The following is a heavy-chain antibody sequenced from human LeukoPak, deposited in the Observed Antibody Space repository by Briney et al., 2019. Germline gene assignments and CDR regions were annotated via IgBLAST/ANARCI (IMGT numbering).Heavy chain of an antibody. Sequence: GRSLRLSCAASGFTFSSYAMHWVRQAPGKELEWVAVISYDGSNKYYADSVKGRFTISRDNSKNTLYLQMNSLRAEDTAVYYCARDKTTEYYYYGMDVWGQGTTVTVSS. J-gene: IGHJ6*02. V-gene: IGHV3-30-3*01. D-gene: IGHD4-11*01. CDR3: ARDKTTEYYYYGMDV. CDR1: GFTFSSYA. CDR2: ISYDGSNK.